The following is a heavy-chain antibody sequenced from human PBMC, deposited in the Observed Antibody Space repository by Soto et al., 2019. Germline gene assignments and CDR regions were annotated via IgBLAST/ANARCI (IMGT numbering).Heavy chain of an antibody. D-gene: IGHD6-6*01. Sequence: SETLSLTCAVYGGSFSGYYWSWIRQPPGKGLEWIGEINYSGSTNYNPSLKSRVTISVDTSKNQFSLKLSSVTAADTAVYYCAYGSSSDLFDYWGQGTLVTVTS. CDR1: GGSFSGYY. CDR2: INYSGST. CDR3: AYGSSSDLFDY. J-gene: IGHJ4*02. V-gene: IGHV4-34*01.